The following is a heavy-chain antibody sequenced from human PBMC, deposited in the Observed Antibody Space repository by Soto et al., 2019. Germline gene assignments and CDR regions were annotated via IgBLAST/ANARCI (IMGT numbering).Heavy chain of an antibody. CDR2: XXXXXGXX. Sequence: ASVKVSCKASGYTFTRYFIQWIRQGPGQELXRXXLXXXXXGXXXYAQTFQGRVTMTRDTSTRAVYMEMSSLRYEDTAVYYCARDGTFDIWGQGTLVTAS. V-gene: IGHV1-46*01. J-gene: IGHJ4*02. CDR3: ARDGTFDI. CDR1: GYTFTRYF. D-gene: IGHD1-1*01.